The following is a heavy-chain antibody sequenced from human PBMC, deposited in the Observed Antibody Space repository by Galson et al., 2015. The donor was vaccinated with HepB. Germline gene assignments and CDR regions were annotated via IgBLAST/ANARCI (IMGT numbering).Heavy chain of an antibody. CDR2: INHSGST. D-gene: IGHD5-12*01. CDR3: ASSSGYDP. V-gene: IGHV4-34*01. CDR1: GGSFSGYY. Sequence: ETLSLTCAVYGGSFSGYYWSWIRQPPGKGLEWIGEINHSGSTNYNPSLKSRVTISVDTSKNQFSLKLSSVTAADTAVYYCASSSGYDPWGQGTLVTVSS. J-gene: IGHJ5*02.